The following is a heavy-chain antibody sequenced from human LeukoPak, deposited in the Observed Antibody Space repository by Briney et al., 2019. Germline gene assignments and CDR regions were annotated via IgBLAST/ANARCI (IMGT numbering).Heavy chain of an antibody. V-gene: IGHV6-1*01. CDR1: GDSVSSNSAS. D-gene: IGHD3-3*01. CDR3: ARDGYYAGYDFDS. Sequence: SQTLSLTCAISGDSVSSNSASWHWIRQSPSRGLEWLGRTYYRSKWYYDYAVSVKSRITIKPDPSNNQVSLQLNSATPEDTAVYYCARDGYYAGYDFDSWGQGTLVTVSS. J-gene: IGHJ4*02. CDR2: TYYRSKWYY.